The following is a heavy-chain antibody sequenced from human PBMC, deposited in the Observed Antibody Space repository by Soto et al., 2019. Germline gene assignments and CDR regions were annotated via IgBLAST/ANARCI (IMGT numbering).Heavy chain of an antibody. Sequence: QVQLVQSGAEVKKPGASVKVSCKASGYTFTSYAMHWVRQAPGQRLEWMGWINAGNGNTKYSQKFQGRVTITRETSASTAYMELSSLRSEDTAVYYCARGFAGPWGWFDPWGQGTLVTVSS. D-gene: IGHD7-27*01. CDR3: ARGFAGPWGWFDP. J-gene: IGHJ5*02. V-gene: IGHV1-3*01. CDR2: INAGNGNT. CDR1: GYTFTSYA.